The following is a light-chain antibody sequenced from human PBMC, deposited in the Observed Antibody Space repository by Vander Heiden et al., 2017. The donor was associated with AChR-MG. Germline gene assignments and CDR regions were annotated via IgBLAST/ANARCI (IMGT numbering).Light chain of an antibody. CDR1: SSNIGRNA. V-gene: IGLV1-44*01. J-gene: IGLJ1*01. Sequence: QSVLTQPPSASGTPGQRVTIPCSGSSSNIGRNAVNWYQQLPRTAPKLLIYSNNQRHSGVPDRFSGSKSGTSASLAISGLQPEDEADYYCAAWDDTLNLYVFGTGTNVAVL. CDR2: SNN. CDR3: AAWDDTLNLYV.